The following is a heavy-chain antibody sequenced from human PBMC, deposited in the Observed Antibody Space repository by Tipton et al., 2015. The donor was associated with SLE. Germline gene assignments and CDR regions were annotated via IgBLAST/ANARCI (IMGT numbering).Heavy chain of an antibody. Sequence: SLRLSCAASGLIVRSHYMSWVRQAPGKGLEWVSVIYSGETTYYADSVKGRFAISRDNSKNTLYLQMNSLRPEDTAVYYCATLWGYCSVGRCYSAFWGQGTLVTVSS. D-gene: IGHD2-15*01. J-gene: IGHJ4*02. V-gene: IGHV3-53*05. CDR2: IYSGETT. CDR3: ATLWGYCSVGRCYSAF. CDR1: GLIVRSHY.